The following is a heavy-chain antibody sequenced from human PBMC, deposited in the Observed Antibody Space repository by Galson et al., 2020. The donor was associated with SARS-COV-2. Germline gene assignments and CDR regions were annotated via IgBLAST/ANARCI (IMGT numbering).Heavy chain of an antibody. J-gene: IGHJ6*02. CDR3: AKIVVRGVAGMDV. D-gene: IGHD3-10*01. Sequence: ASETLSLTCIVSGGSISSYYRSWIRQPAGKGLEWIGRIYTRGSNNYNPSLKSRVTMSVDTAKNQFSLKLSSVNAAATAVYYFAKIVVRGVAGMDVWGQKTTVIV. CDR1: GGSISSYY. CDR2: IYTRGSN. V-gene: IGHV4-4*07.